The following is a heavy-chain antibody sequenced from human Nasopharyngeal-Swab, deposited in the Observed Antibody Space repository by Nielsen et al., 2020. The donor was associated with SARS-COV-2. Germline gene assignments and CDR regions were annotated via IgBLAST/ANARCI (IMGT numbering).Heavy chain of an antibody. CDR2: ISSSGSTI. J-gene: IGHJ4*02. D-gene: IGHD3-22*01. Sequence: VRQAPGKGLEWVSYISSSGSTIYYADSVKGRFTISRDNAKNSLYLQMNSLRAEDTAVYYRAIDSSGYFDYWGQGTLVTVSS. CDR3: AIDSSGYFDY. V-gene: IGHV3-48*03.